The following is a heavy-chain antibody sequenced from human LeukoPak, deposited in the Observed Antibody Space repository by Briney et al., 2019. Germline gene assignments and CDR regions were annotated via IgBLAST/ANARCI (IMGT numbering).Heavy chain of an antibody. Sequence: GGSLRLSCAASGFTFSSYAMSWVRQAPGKGLEWVSAISGSGGSTYYADSVKGRFTISRDNSKNTLYLQMNSLRAEDTAVHYCAKSSSSWYSGGMDVWGQGTTVTVPS. CDR3: AKSSSSWYSGGMDV. CDR1: GFTFSSYA. V-gene: IGHV3-23*01. D-gene: IGHD6-13*01. J-gene: IGHJ6*02. CDR2: ISGSGGST.